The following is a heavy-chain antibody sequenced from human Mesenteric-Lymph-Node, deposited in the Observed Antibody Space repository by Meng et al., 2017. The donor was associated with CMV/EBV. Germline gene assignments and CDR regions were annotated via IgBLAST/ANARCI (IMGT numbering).Heavy chain of an antibody. V-gene: IGHV3-21*01. D-gene: IGHD3-3*01. CDR3: ARSAYYDFWSGYYGDYWEASYYYYGMDV. J-gene: IGHJ6*02. CDR1: GFTFSNYW. CDR2: ISSSSSYI. Sequence: GESLKISCAASGFTFSNYWMNWVRQAPGKGLEWVSSISSSSSYIYYADSVKGRFTISRDNAKNSLYLQMNSLRAEDTAVYYCARSAYYDFWSGYYGDYWEASYYYYGMDVWGQGTTVTVSS.